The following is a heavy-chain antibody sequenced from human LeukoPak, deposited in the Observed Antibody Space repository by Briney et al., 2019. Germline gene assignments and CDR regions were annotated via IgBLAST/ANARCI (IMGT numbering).Heavy chain of an antibody. CDR3: AKIEIAAAGGTFDY. D-gene: IGHD6-13*01. J-gene: IGHJ4*02. CDR2: ISGSGGST. Sequence: GGSLRLSCAASGFTFSSYAMSWVRQAPGKGLEWVSAISGSGGSTYYADSVEGRFTIFRDNSKNTLYLQMNSLRAEDTAVYYCAKIEIAAAGGTFDYWGQGTLVTVSS. CDR1: GFTFSSYA. V-gene: IGHV3-23*01.